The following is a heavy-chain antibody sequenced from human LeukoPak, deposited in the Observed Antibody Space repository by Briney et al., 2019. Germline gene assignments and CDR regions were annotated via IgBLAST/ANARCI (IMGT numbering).Heavy chain of an antibody. CDR1: GYTFTSYD. CDR3: ARLYSYGLEDY. CDR2: MNPNSANT. D-gene: IGHD5-18*01. J-gene: IGHJ4*02. Sequence: ASVKVSCKASGYTFTSYDINWVRQATGQGLEWMGWMNPNSANTGYAQKFQGRVTMTRNTSISTAYMELSSLRSEDTAVCYCARLYSYGLEDYWGQGTLVTVSS. V-gene: IGHV1-8*01.